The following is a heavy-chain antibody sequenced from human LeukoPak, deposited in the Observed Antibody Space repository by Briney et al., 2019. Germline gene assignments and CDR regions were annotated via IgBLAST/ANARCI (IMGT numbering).Heavy chain of an antibody. J-gene: IGHJ5*02. CDR1: GGTFSSYA. D-gene: IGHD3-22*01. Sequence: ASVKVSCKASGGTFSSYAISWVRQAPGQGLEWMGGIIPIFGTANYAQKFQGRVTITADESTSTAYMELSSLRSEDTAVYYCATALYDTSGYFSFDPWGQGTLVTVSS. V-gene: IGHV1-69*13. CDR2: IIPIFGTA. CDR3: ATALYDTSGYFSFDP.